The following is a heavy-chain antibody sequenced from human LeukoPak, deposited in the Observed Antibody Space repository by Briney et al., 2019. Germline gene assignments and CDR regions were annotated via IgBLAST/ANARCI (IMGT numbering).Heavy chain of an antibody. V-gene: IGHV4-30-2*01. D-gene: IGHD3-22*01. CDR3: ARYNYYDSSGSSDAFDI. Sequence: SQTLSLTCAVSGGSISSGGYSWSWIRQPPGKGLEWIGYIYHSGSTYYNPSLKSRVTISVDRSKNQFSLKLSSATAADTAVYYCARYNYYDSSGSSDAFDIWGQGTMVTVSS. CDR2: IYHSGST. CDR1: GGSISSGGYS. J-gene: IGHJ3*02.